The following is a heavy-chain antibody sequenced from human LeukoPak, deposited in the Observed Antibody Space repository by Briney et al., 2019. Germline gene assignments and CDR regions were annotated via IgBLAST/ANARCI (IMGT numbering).Heavy chain of an antibody. CDR3: ARHLGSYSDY. CDR2: IYHSGST. J-gene: IGHJ4*02. D-gene: IGHD1-26*01. CDR1: GGSISSSNW. V-gene: IGHV4-4*02. Sequence: SETLSLTCAVSGGSISSSNWWSWVRQPPGKGLEWIGEIYHSGSTNYNPSLKSRVTISMDTSKNQFSLELSSVTAADTAVYYCARHLGSYSDYWGQGTLVTVSS.